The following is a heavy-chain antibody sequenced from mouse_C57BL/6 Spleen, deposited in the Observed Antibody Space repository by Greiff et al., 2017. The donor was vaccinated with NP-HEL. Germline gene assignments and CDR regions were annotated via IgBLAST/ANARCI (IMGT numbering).Heavy chain of an antibody. CDR2: IYPGSGST. CDR1: GYTFTSYW. J-gene: IGHJ1*03. CDR3: ARKSYYYGSSSYWYFDV. Sequence: VKLQQPGAELVKPGASVKMSCKASGYTFTSYWITWVKQRPGQGLEWIGDIYPGSGSTNYNEKFKSKATLTVDTSSSTAYMQLSSLTSEDSAVYYCARKSYYYGSSSYWYFDVWGTGTTVTVSS. D-gene: IGHD1-1*01. V-gene: IGHV1-55*01.